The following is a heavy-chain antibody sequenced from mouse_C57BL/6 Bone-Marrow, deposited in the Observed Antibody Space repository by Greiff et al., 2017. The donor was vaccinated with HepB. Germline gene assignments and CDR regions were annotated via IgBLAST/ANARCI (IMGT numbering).Heavy chain of an antibody. V-gene: IGHV1-78*01. Sequence: VQLQQSDAELVKPGASVKISCKVSGYTFTDHTIHWMKQRPEQGLEWIGYIYPRDGSTKYNEKFKGKATLTADKSSSTAYMQLNSLTSEDSAVYFGARRYGSSYWYFDVWGTGTTVTVSS. CDR3: ARRYGSSYWYFDV. CDR1: GYTFTDHT. J-gene: IGHJ1*03. CDR2: IYPRDGST. D-gene: IGHD1-1*01.